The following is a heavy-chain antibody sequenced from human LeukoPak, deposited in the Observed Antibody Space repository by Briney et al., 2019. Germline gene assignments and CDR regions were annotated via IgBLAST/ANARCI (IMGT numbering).Heavy chain of an antibody. CDR2: MNPNSGIT. CDR3: AREVVVTAPSHYYYYGMDV. CDR1: GYTFTSYD. Sequence: ASVKVSCKASGYTFTSYDINWVRQATGQGLEWMGWMNPNSGITGYAQKFQGRVTMTRNTSISTAYMELSSLRSEDTAVYYCAREVVVTAPSHYYYYGMDVWGQGTTVTVSS. J-gene: IGHJ6*02. V-gene: IGHV1-8*01. D-gene: IGHD2-21*02.